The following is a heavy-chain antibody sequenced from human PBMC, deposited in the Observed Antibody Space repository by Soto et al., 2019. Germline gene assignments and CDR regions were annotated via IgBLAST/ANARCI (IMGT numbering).Heavy chain of an antibody. CDR2: LYYGRSA. V-gene: IGHV4-59*01. CDR3: ALRSMAVVPEY. D-gene: IGHD3-22*01. Sequence: QVQLQESGPGLVKPSETLSLTCAVSGDSISSYYCMWIRQPPGKGLESIGYLYYGRSANYNPSLTSRVTLSVDTPTNQCSLPLSSMTAADTAVYYCALRSMAVVPEYWGQGTLVTVSS. J-gene: IGHJ4*02. CDR1: GDSISSYY.